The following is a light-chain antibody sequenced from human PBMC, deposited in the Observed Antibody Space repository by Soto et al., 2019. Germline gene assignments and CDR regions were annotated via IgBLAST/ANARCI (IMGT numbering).Light chain of an antibody. J-gene: IGKJ1*01. CDR1: QNISSY. Sequence: IVLTQSPVTLSLSPWERATLSCRASQNISSYLIWYQQKPGQSPRLLMYDVSNRATGIPARFSGSGSGTDFTLTISSLETEDLAVYYCQQRSNWPRTFGQGTKVDIK. CDR2: DVS. CDR3: QQRSNWPRT. V-gene: IGKV3-11*01.